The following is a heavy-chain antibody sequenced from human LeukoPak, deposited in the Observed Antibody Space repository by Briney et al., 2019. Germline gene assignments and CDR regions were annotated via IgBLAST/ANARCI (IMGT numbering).Heavy chain of an antibody. CDR3: AITNYYDSSGYYYVPPNFDY. Sequence: PGGSLRLSCAASGFTFSSYAMNWVRQAPGKGLEWVSYISSSGSTIYYADSVKGRFTISRDNAKNSLYLQMNSLRAEDTAVYYCAITNYYDSSGYYYVPPNFDYWGQGTLVTVSS. CDR2: ISSSGSTI. V-gene: IGHV3-48*03. CDR1: GFTFSSYA. J-gene: IGHJ4*02. D-gene: IGHD3-22*01.